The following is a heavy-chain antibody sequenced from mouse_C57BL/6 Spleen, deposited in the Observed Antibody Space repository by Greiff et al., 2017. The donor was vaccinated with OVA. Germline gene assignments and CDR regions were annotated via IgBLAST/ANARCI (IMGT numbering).Heavy chain of an antibody. Sequence: VQLQQSGPELVKPGASVKISCKASGYAFSSSWMNWVKQRPGKGLEWIGRIYPGDGDTNYNGKFKGKATLTADKSSSTAYMQLSSLTSEDSAVYFCARIYGSSMSFDYWGQGTTLTVSS. J-gene: IGHJ2*01. CDR2: IYPGDGDT. D-gene: IGHD1-1*01. CDR1: GYAFSSSW. V-gene: IGHV1-82*01. CDR3: ARIYGSSMSFDY.